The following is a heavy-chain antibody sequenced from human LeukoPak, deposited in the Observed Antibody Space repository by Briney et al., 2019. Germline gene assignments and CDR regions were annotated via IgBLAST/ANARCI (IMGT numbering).Heavy chain of an antibody. V-gene: IGHV3-30*01. CDR1: GFTFSSYA. D-gene: IGHD2-2*02. CDR2: ISYDGSNK. Sequence: GRSLRLSCAAFGFTFSSYAMHWVRQAPGKGLEWVAVISYDGSNKYYADSVKGRFTISRDNSKNTLYLQMNSLRAEDTAVYYCARGELPAAIGPLDYWGQGTLVTVSS. CDR3: ARGELPAAIGPLDY. J-gene: IGHJ4*02.